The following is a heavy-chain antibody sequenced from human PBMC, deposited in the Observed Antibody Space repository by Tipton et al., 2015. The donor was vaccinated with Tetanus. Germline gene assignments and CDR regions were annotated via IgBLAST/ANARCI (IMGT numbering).Heavy chain of an antibody. CDR1: GGSISSSTYY. D-gene: IGHD2-2*01. Sequence: LRLSCTVSGGSISSSTYYWGWIRQPPGKGLEWIGSIYYRGNTYYNPALKSRITISVDTSKNQLSLKLSSVTAADTAVYYCARQCVVPAAENDYGDNAFDSWGQGTLVTVSS. CDR2: IYYRGNT. J-gene: IGHJ4*02. CDR3: ARQCVVPAAENDYGDNAFDS. V-gene: IGHV4-39*01.